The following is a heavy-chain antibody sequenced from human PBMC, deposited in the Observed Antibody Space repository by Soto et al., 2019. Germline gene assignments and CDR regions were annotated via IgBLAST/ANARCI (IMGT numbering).Heavy chain of an antibody. Sequence: GVLRLSCTASGFTFGDYAMSWFRQAPGKGLEWVGFIRSKAYGGTTEYAASVKGRFTISRDDSKSIAYLQMNSLKTEDTAVYYCTRAHRVATVAEFDPWGQGTLVTVSS. D-gene: IGHD6-19*01. V-gene: IGHV3-49*03. CDR3: TRAHRVATVAEFDP. CDR2: IRSKAYGGTT. CDR1: GFTFGDYA. J-gene: IGHJ5*02.